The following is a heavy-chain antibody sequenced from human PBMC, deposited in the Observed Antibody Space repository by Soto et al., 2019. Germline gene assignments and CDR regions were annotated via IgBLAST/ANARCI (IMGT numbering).Heavy chain of an antibody. CDR1: GGSISSYY. J-gene: IGHJ4*02. Sequence: PSETLSLTCTVSGGSISSYYWSWIRQPPGKGLEWIGYIYYSGSTNYNPSLKSRVTISVDTSKNQFSLKLSSVTAADTAVYYCARNYGSGSSDFDYWGQGTLVTVSS. D-gene: IGHD3-10*01. CDR3: ARNYGSGSSDFDY. V-gene: IGHV4-59*01. CDR2: IYYSGST.